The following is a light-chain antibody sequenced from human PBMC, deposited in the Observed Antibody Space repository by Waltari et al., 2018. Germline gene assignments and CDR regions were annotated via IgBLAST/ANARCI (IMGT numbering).Light chain of an antibody. CDR1: QSVSSSH. CDR3: QQFDSSQVT. CDR2: GAS. V-gene: IGKV3-20*01. Sequence: EIVLTPSPGTLSLSPGEGATLSCRASQSVSSSHLAWYQQKPGQAPRLLIYGASSRATGIPDRFSGSGSGTDFTLTISRLEPEDFAVYYCQQFDSSQVTFGQGTRLDIK. J-gene: IGKJ5*01.